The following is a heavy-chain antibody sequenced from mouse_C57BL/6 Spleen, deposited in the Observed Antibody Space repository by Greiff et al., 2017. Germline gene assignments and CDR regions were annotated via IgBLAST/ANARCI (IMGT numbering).Heavy chain of an antibody. CDR1: GYTFTSYW. J-gene: IGHJ4*01. D-gene: IGHD2-3*01. Sequence: QVQLQQPGAELVKPGASVKLSCKASGYTFTSYWMHWVKQSPGRGLEWIGRIDPNSGGTKYNEKFKSKATLTVDKPSSTVYMQLSSLTSEDSAVYYCASYDGYFPGYAMDYWGQGTSVTVSS. CDR3: ASYDGYFPGYAMDY. CDR2: IDPNSGGT. V-gene: IGHV1-72*01.